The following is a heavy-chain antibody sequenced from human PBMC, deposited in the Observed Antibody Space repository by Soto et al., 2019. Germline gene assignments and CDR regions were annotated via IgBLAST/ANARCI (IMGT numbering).Heavy chain of an antibody. Sequence: GGSLRLSCAASGFTFSSYAMSWVRQAPGKGLEWVSAISGSGGSTYYADSVKGRFTISRDNSKNRLYLQMNSLRAEDTAVYYCAKDSEYDFWSGFLYYFDYWGQGTLVTVSS. CDR3: AKDSEYDFWSGFLYYFDY. D-gene: IGHD3-3*01. J-gene: IGHJ4*02. V-gene: IGHV3-23*01. CDR2: ISGSGGST. CDR1: GFTFSSYA.